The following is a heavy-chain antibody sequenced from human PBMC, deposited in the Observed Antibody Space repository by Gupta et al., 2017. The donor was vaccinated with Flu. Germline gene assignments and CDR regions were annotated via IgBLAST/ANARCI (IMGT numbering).Heavy chain of an antibody. CDR2: TSYDETNK. V-gene: IGHV3-30*18. Sequence: QEQVVESGGGVVQPGRSMRLSCAAFGSSFRNYGMHWVRQAPGKGLEWVAVTSYDETNKYYADSVKGRFTISRDNSKNTLYLQMNSLRTEDTAVYYCAKDWKWNFNNFGMNVWCQGTTVTVSS. CDR1: GSSFRNYG. CDR3: AKDWKWNFNNFGMNV. D-gene: IGHD1-1*01. J-gene: IGHJ6*02.